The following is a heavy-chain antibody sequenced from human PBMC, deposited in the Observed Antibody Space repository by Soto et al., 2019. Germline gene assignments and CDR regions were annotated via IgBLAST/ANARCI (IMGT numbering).Heavy chain of an antibody. CDR2: IYPGDSDT. CDR1: GYSFTTYW. CDR3: ARERYYYGSGDY. V-gene: IGHV5-51*01. J-gene: IGHJ4*02. D-gene: IGHD3-10*01. Sequence: HGESLKISCKGSGYSFTTYWIGWVRQTPGKGLEWMGIIYPGDSDTRYSPSFQGQFTISRDNAKNSLYLQMNSLRAEDTAVYYCARERYYYGSGDYWGQGTLVTVSS.